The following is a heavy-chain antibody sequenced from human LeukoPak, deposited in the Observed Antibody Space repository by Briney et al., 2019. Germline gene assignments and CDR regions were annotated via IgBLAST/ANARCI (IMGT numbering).Heavy chain of an antibody. Sequence: KPSETLSLTCTVSGGSISSGSYYWSWIRQPAGKGLEWIGRIYTSGSTNYNPSLKSRVTISVDTSKNQFSLKLSSVTAADTAVYYCASLIAAAGTWDDDYWGQGTLVTVSS. D-gene: IGHD6-13*01. V-gene: IGHV4-61*02. CDR3: ASLIAAAGTWDDDY. CDR1: GGSISSGSYY. CDR2: IYTSGST. J-gene: IGHJ4*02.